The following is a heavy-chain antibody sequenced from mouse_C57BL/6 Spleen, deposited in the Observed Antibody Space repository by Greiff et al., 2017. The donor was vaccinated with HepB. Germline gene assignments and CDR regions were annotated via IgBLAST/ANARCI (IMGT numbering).Heavy chain of an antibody. CDR1: GYAFSSSW. V-gene: IGHV1-82*01. CDR2: IYPGDGDT. D-gene: IGHD2-4*01. J-gene: IGHJ2*01. Sequence: QVQLQQSAPVLLKPGASVKISCKASGYAFSSSWMNWVKQRPGKGLEWIGRIYPGDGDTNYNGKFKGKATLTADKSSSTAYMQLCSLSSEDSAVYFCAREDDYDGVFDCWGQGTTRTVAS. CDR3: AREDDYDGVFDC.